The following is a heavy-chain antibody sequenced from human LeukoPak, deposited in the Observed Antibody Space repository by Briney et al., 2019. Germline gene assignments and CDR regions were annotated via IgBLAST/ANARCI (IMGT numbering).Heavy chain of an antibody. CDR2: ISNDGSGT. J-gene: IGHJ4*02. D-gene: IGHD3-9*01. CDR1: GFTFSNYW. Sequence: GGSLRLSCAASGFTFSNYWMHWVRQGPGKGLVWVSRISNDGSGTSYADSVKGRFTVSRDNAKNTLYLQMNSLRVEDTAVYYCARTYYDILTGYNPYFDYWGQGTLVTVSS. V-gene: IGHV3-74*01. CDR3: ARTYYDILTGYNPYFDY.